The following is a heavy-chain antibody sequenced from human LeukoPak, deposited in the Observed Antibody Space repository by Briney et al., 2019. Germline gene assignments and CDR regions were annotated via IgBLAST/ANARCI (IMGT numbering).Heavy chain of an antibody. CDR2: ISGSGGST. CDR1: GFTFSSYA. Sequence: GGSLRLSCAASGFTFSSYAMSWVRQAPGKGLEWVSAISGSGGSTYYADSVKGRFTISRDNSQNTLSLQMDSLRAEDTAIYYCARDRNWATRNWYFDLWGRGTLVTVSS. D-gene: IGHD5-24*01. V-gene: IGHV3-23*01. J-gene: IGHJ2*01. CDR3: ARDRNWATRNWYFDL.